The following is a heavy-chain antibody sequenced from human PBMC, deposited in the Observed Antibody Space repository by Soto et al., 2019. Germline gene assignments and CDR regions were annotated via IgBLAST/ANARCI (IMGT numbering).Heavy chain of an antibody. CDR3: ARDTLFYYDILPGYRDRSPPHYYYGMDV. CDR2: IWYDGSNK. Sequence: QVQLVESGGGVVQPGRSLRLSCAASGFTFSSYGMHWVRQAPGKGLEWVAVIWYDGSNKYYADSVKGRFTISRDNSKNTLYLQMNSLRAEDTAVYYCARDTLFYYDILPGYRDRSPPHYYYGMDVWGQGTTVTVSS. CDR1: GFTFSSYG. V-gene: IGHV3-33*01. J-gene: IGHJ6*02. D-gene: IGHD3-9*01.